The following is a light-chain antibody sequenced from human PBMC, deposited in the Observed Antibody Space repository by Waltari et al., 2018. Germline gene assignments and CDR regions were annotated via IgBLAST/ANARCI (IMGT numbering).Light chain of an antibody. V-gene: IGLV3-19*01. Sequence: SSELTQDPAVSVALGQTVRITCQGDSLRRFHASWFQQKPGQTPAVVGCGESNRPSGIPDRFSGSRSGNTVSLTITGVQAEDEADYYCNSRDSSGDRLVFGGGTKLTVL. J-gene: IGLJ2*01. CDR3: NSRDSSGDRLV. CDR1: SLRRFH. CDR2: GES.